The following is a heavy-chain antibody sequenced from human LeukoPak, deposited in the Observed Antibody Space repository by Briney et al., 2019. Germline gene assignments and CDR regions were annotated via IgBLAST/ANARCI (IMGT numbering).Heavy chain of an antibody. J-gene: IGHJ4*02. Sequence: GGSLRLSCAASGFTFSNYAMSWVRQAPGKGPEWVSAISGSGGNTYYAASVRGRFTIPRDNSKNTVHLQMNNLRAEDTALYYCSKGRAWPPWDWGQGTLVTVSS. CDR2: ISGSGGNT. CDR1: GFTFSNYA. CDR3: SKGRAWPPWD. V-gene: IGHV3-23*01. D-gene: IGHD5-24*01.